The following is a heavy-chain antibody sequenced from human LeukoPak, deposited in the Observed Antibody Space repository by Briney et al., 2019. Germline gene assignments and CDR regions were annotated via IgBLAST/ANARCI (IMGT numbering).Heavy chain of an antibody. Sequence: GESLKISCKGSGYSFTSYWIGWVRQMPGKGLEWMGIIYPGDSDTRYSPSFQGQVTISADKSISTAYLQWSSLKASDTAMYYCARSSGLRFLEWPIPLDYWGQGTLVTVSS. D-gene: IGHD3-3*01. CDR2: IYPGDSDT. CDR3: ARSSGLRFLEWPIPLDY. J-gene: IGHJ4*02. CDR1: GYSFTSYW. V-gene: IGHV5-51*01.